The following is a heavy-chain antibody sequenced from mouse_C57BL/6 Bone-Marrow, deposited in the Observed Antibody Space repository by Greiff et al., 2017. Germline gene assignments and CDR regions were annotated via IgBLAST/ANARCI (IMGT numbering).Heavy chain of an antibody. Sequence: EVTLMESGGDLVKPGGSLKLSCAASGFTFSSYGMSWVRQTPDKRLEWVATISSGGSYTYYPDSVKGRFTISRDNAKNTLYLQMSSLKSEDTAMYYCASPYYGSSYGYFDVWGTGTTVTVSS. CDR2: ISSGGSYT. CDR1: GFTFSSYG. J-gene: IGHJ1*03. V-gene: IGHV5-6*01. CDR3: ASPYYGSSYGYFDV. D-gene: IGHD1-1*01.